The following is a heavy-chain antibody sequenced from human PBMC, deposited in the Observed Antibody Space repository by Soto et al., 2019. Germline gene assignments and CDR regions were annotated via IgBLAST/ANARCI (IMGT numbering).Heavy chain of an antibody. Sequence: QITLNESGPTQVKPRQTLTLTCTFSGFSLTTSGVGVGWIRQSPGKAPECVALIYWDDDKRYSPSLKSRLTLTKDTSKNQVVLTMADLDPADTATYYCAHRVLRTVFGLVTTTAIYFDFWGQGTPVAVSS. J-gene: IGHJ4*02. CDR2: IYWDDDK. D-gene: IGHD3-3*01. V-gene: IGHV2-5*02. CDR3: AHRVLRTVFGLVTTTAIYFDF. CDR1: GFSLTTSGVG.